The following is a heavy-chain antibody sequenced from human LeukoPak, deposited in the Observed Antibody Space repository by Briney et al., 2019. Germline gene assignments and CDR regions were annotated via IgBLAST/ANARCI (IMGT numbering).Heavy chain of an antibody. D-gene: IGHD6-6*01. V-gene: IGHV1-18*01. Sequence: ASVKVSCKASGYTFTSYGISWVRQAPGQGLEWMGWISAYNGNTNYAQKLQGRVTMTTDTSTSTAYMELRSLRSDDTAVYYCARWEQLVDYYYMDVWGKGTTVTVSS. J-gene: IGHJ6*03. CDR1: GYTFTSYG. CDR2: ISAYNGNT. CDR3: ARWEQLVDYYYMDV.